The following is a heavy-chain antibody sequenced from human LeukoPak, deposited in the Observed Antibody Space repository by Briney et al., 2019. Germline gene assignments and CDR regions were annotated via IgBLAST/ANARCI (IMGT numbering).Heavy chain of an antibody. CDR3: ARGPNYYDREGPDY. V-gene: IGHV1-8*01. J-gene: IGHJ4*02. D-gene: IGHD3-22*01. Sequence: GASVKVSCKASGYTFTSYDINWVRQATGQGLEWMGWMNPNSGNTGYAQKFQGRVTMTRNTSISTAYMELSSLRSEDTAVYYCARGPNYYDREGPDYWGQGTLVTVSS. CDR1: GYTFTSYD. CDR2: MNPNSGNT.